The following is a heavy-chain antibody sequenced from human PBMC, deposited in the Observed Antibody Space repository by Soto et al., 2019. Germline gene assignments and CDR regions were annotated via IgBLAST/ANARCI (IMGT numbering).Heavy chain of an antibody. J-gene: IGHJ4*02. Sequence: GASVKVSCKASGYIFTSYGISWVRQAPGQGLEWMGWISAYNGNTNYAQKLQGRVTMTTDTSTSTAYMELRSLRSDDTAVYYCARDHVIRQWLAPGYWGQGTLVTVSS. V-gene: IGHV1-18*01. D-gene: IGHD6-19*01. CDR3: ARDHVIRQWLAPGY. CDR1: GYIFTSYG. CDR2: ISAYNGNT.